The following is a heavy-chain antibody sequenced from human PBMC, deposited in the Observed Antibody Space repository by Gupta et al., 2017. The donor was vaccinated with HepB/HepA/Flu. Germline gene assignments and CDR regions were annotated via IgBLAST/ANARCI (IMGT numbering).Heavy chain of an antibody. Sequence: MPGASVKVSCRASGYTFTDYFLHWVRQAPGQGLEWMGWIDPNNGDTRFAQKFQCRVTLTTDTSISTAYMELSGMRSDDTAIYCCARNPESGCINWGRPKHYWCQGTLVTVSS. CDR2: IDPNNGDT. J-gene: IGHJ4*02. D-gene: IGHD7-27*01. CDR3: ARNPESGCINWGRPKHY. CDR1: GYTFTDYF. V-gene: IGHV1-2*02.